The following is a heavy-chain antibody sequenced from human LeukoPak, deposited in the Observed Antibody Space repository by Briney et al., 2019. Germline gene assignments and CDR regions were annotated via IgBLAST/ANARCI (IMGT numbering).Heavy chain of an antibody. D-gene: IGHD3-9*01. J-gene: IGHJ3*02. CDR3: ARDNAETYYDILTGYYPAFRAFDI. V-gene: IGHV4-4*07. CDR2: IYTSGST. Sequence: SETLSLTCTVSGGSISSYYWSWIRQPAGKGLEWIGRIYTSGSTNYNPSLKSRVTMSVDTSKNQFSLKLSSVTAADTAVYYCARDNAETYYDILTGYYPAFRAFDIWGRGTMVTVSS. CDR1: GGSISSYY.